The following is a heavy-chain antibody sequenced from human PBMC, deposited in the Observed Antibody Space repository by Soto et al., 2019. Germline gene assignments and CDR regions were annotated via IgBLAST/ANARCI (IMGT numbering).Heavy chain of an antibody. D-gene: IGHD6-25*01. CDR1: GFSISGYE. V-gene: IGHV3-48*03. J-gene: IGHJ6*02. CDR2: ISGSGSTI. Sequence: EEILVESGGGLVHPGGSLRLCCAASGFSISGYEMNWVRQAPGRGLERDTYISGSGSTIYYADSVKGRFTSSRDDANNLVSLQMNNLSAADTAVYYCTRDGGSFSEARRTYTGMDVWGQWATVTVS. CDR3: TRDGGSFSEARRTYTGMDV.